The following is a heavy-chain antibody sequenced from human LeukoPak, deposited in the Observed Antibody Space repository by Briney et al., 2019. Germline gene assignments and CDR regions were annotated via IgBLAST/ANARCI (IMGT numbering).Heavy chain of an antibody. CDR1: GFTFSSYG. Sequence: PGGSLRLSCAASGFTFSSYGMHWVRQDPGKGLEWVAVISYDGSNKYYADSVKGRFTISRDNSKNTLYLQMNSLRAEDTAVYYCAKDLTRGYSYGLGYWGQGTLVTVSS. CDR3: AKDLTRGYSYGLGY. V-gene: IGHV3-30*18. CDR2: ISYDGSNK. J-gene: IGHJ4*02. D-gene: IGHD5-18*01.